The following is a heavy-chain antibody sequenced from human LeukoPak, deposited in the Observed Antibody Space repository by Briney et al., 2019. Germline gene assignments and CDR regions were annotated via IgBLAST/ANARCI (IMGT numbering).Heavy chain of an antibody. CDR2: ISGNGGST. J-gene: IGHJ4*02. D-gene: IGHD3-9*01. CDR3: AKASYYDILTGYSDY. CDR1: GFTFSSYA. V-gene: IGHV3-23*01. Sequence: PGGSLRLSCAASGFTFSSYAMSWVRQAPGKGLEWVSAISGNGGSTYYADSVKGRFTISRDNSKNTLYLQMNSLRAEDTAVYYCAKASYYDILTGYSDYWGQGTLVTVSS.